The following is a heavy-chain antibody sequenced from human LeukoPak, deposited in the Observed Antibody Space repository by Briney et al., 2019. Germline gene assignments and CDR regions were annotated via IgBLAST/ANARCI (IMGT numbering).Heavy chain of an antibody. CDR2: IDTNTGNP. CDR3: ARGYERHYGSGRYYYGY. J-gene: IGHJ4*02. D-gene: IGHD3-10*01. Sequence: ASVKVSCKTSGYTFKNFVMNWVRQAPGQGLEWMGWIDTNTGNPTYVQRFTGRFVFSLDASVNTAYLQISSLKAEDTAVYYCARGYERHYGSGRYYYGYWGQGTLVTVSS. CDR1: GYTFKNFV. V-gene: IGHV7-4-1*02.